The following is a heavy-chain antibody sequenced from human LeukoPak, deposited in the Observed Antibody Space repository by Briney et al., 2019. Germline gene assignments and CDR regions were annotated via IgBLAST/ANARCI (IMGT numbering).Heavy chain of an antibody. V-gene: IGHV3-33*01. D-gene: IGHD3-16*02. CDR2: IWYDGSNK. CDR3: ATFGGVIVNGGDNFDY. CDR1: GFTFSSYG. Sequence: GGSLRLSCAASGFTFSSYGMHWVRQAPGKGLEWVAVIWYDGSNKYYADSVKGRFTISRANSKNTLYLQMNSLRAEDTAVYYCATFGGVIVNGGDNFDYWGQGTLVTVST. J-gene: IGHJ4*02.